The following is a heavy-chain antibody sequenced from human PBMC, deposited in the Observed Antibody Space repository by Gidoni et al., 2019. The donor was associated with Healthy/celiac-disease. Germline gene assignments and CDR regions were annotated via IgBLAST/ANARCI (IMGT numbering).Heavy chain of an antibody. Sequence: EVQLVESGGGLVQPGGSLRLPCAASGFTCSSSDMHWVRQATGKGLEWVSAIGTAGDTYYPGSVKGRFTISRENAKNSLYLQMNSLRAGDTAVYYCARASPYSSSWYNYYGMDVWGQGTTVTVSS. CDR3: ARASPYSSSWYNYYGMDV. V-gene: IGHV3-13*04. D-gene: IGHD6-13*01. CDR2: IGTAGDT. CDR1: GFTCSSSD. J-gene: IGHJ6*02.